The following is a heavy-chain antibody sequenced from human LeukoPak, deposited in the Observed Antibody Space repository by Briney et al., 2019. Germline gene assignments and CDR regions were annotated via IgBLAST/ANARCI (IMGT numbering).Heavy chain of an antibody. V-gene: IGHV4-59*01. CDR3: ARGCSYDYVWGSYRYTPIEFDY. Sequence: PSETLSLTCTVSGGSISSYYWSWIRQPPGKGLEWIGYIYYSGSTNYNPSLKSRVTISVDTSKNQFSLKLSSVTAADTAVYYCARGCSYDYVWGSYRYTPIEFDYWGQGTLVTVSS. CDR2: IYYSGST. D-gene: IGHD3-16*02. J-gene: IGHJ4*02. CDR1: GGSISSYY.